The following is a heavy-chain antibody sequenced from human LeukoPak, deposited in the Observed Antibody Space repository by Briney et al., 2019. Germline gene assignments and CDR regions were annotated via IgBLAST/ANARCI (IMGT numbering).Heavy chain of an antibody. CDR3: AKDSSDVLLWFGELSQLDAFDI. D-gene: IGHD3-10*01. V-gene: IGHV3-23*01. J-gene: IGHJ3*02. CDR2: ISGSGGST. CDR1: GFTFSSYA. Sequence: GGSLRLSCAASGFTFSSYAMRWVRQAPGKGLEWVSAISGSGGSTYYADSVKGRFTISRDNSKNTLYLQMNSLRAEDTAVYYCAKDSSDVLLWFGELSQLDAFDIWGQGTMVTVSS.